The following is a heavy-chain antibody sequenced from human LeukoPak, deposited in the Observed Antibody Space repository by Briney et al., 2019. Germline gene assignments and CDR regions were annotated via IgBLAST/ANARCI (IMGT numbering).Heavy chain of an antibody. CDR3: ARGVVWFGGVIDRPYAFDI. CDR1: GFTFSSYA. Sequence: GGSLRLSCAASGFTFSSYAMSWVRQAPGKGLEWVSVISGSGAGTYYADSVKGRFTSSRDNSKNTLYLQMGSLRAEDMAVYYCARGVVWFGGVIDRPYAFDIWGQGTMVTVSS. V-gene: IGHV3-23*01. J-gene: IGHJ3*02. CDR2: ISGSGAGT. D-gene: IGHD3-16*02.